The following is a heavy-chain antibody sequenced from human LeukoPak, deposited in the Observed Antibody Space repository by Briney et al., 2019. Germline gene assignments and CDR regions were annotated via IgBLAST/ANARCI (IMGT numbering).Heavy chain of an antibody. D-gene: IGHD6-13*01. Sequence: PGGSLRLSCAASGFTFSTYWMTWVRQPPGKVLEWVANIKNDGSAKYYGDSVKGRFTISRDSARNSLYLQMNSLRAEDTAVYYCARDEAQGIYYYYYYMDVWGKGTTVTVSS. CDR1: GFTFSTYW. CDR3: ARDEAQGIYYYYYYMDV. J-gene: IGHJ6*03. V-gene: IGHV3-7*01. CDR2: IKNDGSAK.